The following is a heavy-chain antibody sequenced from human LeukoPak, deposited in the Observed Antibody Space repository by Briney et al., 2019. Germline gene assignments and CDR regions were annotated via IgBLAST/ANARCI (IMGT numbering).Heavy chain of an antibody. CDR3: ARRASGSYSF. V-gene: IGHV4-59*08. Sequence: PSETLSLTCTVSGGSISSYYWSWIRQPPGKGLEWIGYIYYSGSTNYNPSLKSRVTISVDTSKNQFSLKLSSVTAADTAVYYCARRASGSYSFWGQGTLVTVSS. J-gene: IGHJ4*02. CDR2: IYYSGST. CDR1: GGSISSYY. D-gene: IGHD1-26*01.